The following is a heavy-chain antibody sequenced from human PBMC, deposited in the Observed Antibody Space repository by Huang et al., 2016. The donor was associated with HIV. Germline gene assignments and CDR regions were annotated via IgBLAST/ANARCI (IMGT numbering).Heavy chain of an antibody. Sequence: EVQLVESGGGLVKPGGSLRLSCAASGFSLDSYNTYWVRQTPGMVLQLVSSISPSSSFIDYADSVKGRFSISRDNAKNSLYLQMNNLRGEDTAVYYCARDRGQQLSPFDSWGQGTLVTVSS. CDR1: GFSLDSYN. CDR2: ISPSSSFI. J-gene: IGHJ4*02. V-gene: IGHV3-21*01. D-gene: IGHD6-13*01. CDR3: ARDRGQQLSPFDS.